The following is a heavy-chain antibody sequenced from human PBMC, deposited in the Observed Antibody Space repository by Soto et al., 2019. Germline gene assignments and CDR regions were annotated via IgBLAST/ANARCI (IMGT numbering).Heavy chain of an antibody. CDR1: GYTFTSYG. CDR2: ISAYNGNT. J-gene: IGHJ5*02. CDR3: ARDYRDFWSGHYNWFDP. V-gene: IGHV1-18*01. D-gene: IGHD3-3*01. Sequence: ASVKVSCKASGYTFTSYGISWVRQAPGQGLEWMGWISAYNGNTNYAQKLQGRVTMTTDTSTSTAYMELRTLTAEDTAVYYCARDYRDFWSGHYNWFDPWGQGTLVTVSS.